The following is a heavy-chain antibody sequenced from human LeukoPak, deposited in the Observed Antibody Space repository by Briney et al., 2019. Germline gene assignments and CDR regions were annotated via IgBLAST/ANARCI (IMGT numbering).Heavy chain of an antibody. Sequence: ASVKVSCKASGYTFTGYYMQWVRQAPGQGLEWMGWINPNSGGTNYAQNFQGRVTMTRDMSTSTVYMELSSLRSEDTAVYYCARDTAMVNWYFDLWGRGTLVTVSS. CDR2: INPNSGGT. J-gene: IGHJ2*01. D-gene: IGHD5-18*01. CDR1: GYTFTGYY. CDR3: ARDTAMVNWYFDL. V-gene: IGHV1-2*02.